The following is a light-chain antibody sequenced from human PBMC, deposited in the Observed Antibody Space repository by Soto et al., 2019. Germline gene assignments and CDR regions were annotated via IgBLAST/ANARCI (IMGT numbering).Light chain of an antibody. CDR2: EVR. J-gene: IGLJ2*01. Sequence: QSVLTQPASVSGSPGQSITISCSGTSRDIGAYNLVSWYQQPPGKAPKLLIYEVRNRPSGISYRFSGSKSGTTASLTISSLLPEDEADYYCSTYTSRSTLVFGGGTKRTVL. V-gene: IGLV2-14*01. CDR1: SRDIGAYNL. CDR3: STYTSRSTLV.